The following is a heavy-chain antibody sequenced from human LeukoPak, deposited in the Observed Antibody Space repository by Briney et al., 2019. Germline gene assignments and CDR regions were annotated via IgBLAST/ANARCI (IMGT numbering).Heavy chain of an antibody. J-gene: IGHJ3*02. V-gene: IGHV3-9*01. Sequence: PGGSLRLSCAASGFTFDDYAMHWVRQAPGKGLEWVSGISWNSGHIGYADSVKGRFTISRDNAKNSLYLQMNSLRAEDTAVYYCARELVGDKPWWVESAFDIWGQGTMVTVSS. D-gene: IGHD1-26*01. CDR3: ARELVGDKPWWVESAFDI. CDR1: GFTFDDYA. CDR2: ISWNSGHI.